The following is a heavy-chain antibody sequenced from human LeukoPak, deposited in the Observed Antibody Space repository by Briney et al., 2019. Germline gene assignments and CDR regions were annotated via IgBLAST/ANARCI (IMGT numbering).Heavy chain of an antibody. D-gene: IGHD5-12*01. Sequence: GASVKVSCKASGYTFTSYGISWVRQAPGQGLEGMGWISAYNGNTNYAQKLQGRVTMTTDTSTSTAYMELRSLRSDDTAVYYCARDLRGGYWYYFDYWGQGTLVTVSS. J-gene: IGHJ4*02. V-gene: IGHV1-18*01. CDR1: GYTFTSYG. CDR2: ISAYNGNT. CDR3: ARDLRGGYWYYFDY.